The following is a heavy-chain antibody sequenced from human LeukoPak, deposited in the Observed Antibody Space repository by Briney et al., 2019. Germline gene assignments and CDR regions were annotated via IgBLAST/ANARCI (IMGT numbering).Heavy chain of an antibody. Sequence: ASVKVSCKASGGTFSSYAISWVRQAPGQGLEWMGRINPILGIANYAQKFQGRVTITADKSTSTAYMELSSLRSEDTAVYYCARAMIVVAENYYFDYWGQGTLVTVSS. CDR2: INPILGIA. CDR1: GGTFSSYA. CDR3: ARAMIVVAENYYFDY. J-gene: IGHJ4*02. V-gene: IGHV1-69*04. D-gene: IGHD3-22*01.